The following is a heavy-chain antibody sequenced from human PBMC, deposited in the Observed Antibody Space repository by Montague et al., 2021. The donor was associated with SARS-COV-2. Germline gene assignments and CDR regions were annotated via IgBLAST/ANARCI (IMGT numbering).Heavy chain of an antibody. D-gene: IGHD3-10*01. CDR2: IHHGGST. J-gene: IGHJ6*03. V-gene: IGHV4-34*01. CDR1: GGSFSTYS. CDR3: ARTGDGVVPSPILGVGPYYSYYYMDV. Sequence: SETLSLTRAVHGGSFSTYSWNWIRQPPGKGLEWIGEIHHGGSTNYNPSLKSRVTISADTSKNQFSLKLTSVAAAGTAVYYCARTGDGVVPSPILGVGPYYSYYYMDVWGKGTAVTVSS.